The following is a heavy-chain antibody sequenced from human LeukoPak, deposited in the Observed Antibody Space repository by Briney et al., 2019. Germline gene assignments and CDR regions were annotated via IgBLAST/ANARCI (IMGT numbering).Heavy chain of an antibody. CDR3: ATVSRITMSRWYYFDY. Sequence: ASVKVSCKVSGYTLTELSMHWVRQAPGKGLEWMGGFDPEDGETIYAQKFQGRVTMTEDTSTDTAYMELSSLRSEDTAVYYCATVSRITMSRWYYFDYWGQGTLVTVSS. D-gene: IGHD3-10*02. CDR1: GYTLTELS. CDR2: FDPEDGET. J-gene: IGHJ4*02. V-gene: IGHV1-24*01.